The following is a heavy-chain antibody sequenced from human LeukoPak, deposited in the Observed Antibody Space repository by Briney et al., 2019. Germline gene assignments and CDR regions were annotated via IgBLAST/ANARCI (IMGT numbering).Heavy chain of an antibody. CDR3: AREQRGITMIVADAFDI. CDR2: IYHSGST. CDR1: GYSISSGYY. J-gene: IGHJ3*02. D-gene: IGHD3-22*01. V-gene: IGHV4-38-2*02. Sequence: SETLSLTCTVSGYSISSGYYWGWIRQPPGKGLEWIGSIYHSGSTYYNPSLKSRVTISVDTSKNQFSLKLSSVTAADTAVYYCAREQRGITMIVADAFDIWGQGTMVTVSS.